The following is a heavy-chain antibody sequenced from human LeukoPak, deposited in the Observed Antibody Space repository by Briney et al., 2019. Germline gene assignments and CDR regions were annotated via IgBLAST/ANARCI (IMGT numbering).Heavy chain of an antibody. D-gene: IGHD4-17*01. CDR2: IKSKVAGGTT. Sequence: KSGGSLRLSCAASGFTFTNAWMSWGRQAPGEGLEWVGHIKSKVAGGTTDYAAPVKGRFTISRDDSKNTLYLQMNSLKTEDTAVYYCTTDHGEYALVYWGQGTLVTVSS. V-gene: IGHV3-15*01. J-gene: IGHJ4*02. CDR3: TTDHGEYALVY. CDR1: GFTFTNAW.